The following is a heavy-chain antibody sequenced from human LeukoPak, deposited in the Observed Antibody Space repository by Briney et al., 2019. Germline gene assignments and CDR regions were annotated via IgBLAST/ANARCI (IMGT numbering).Heavy chain of an antibody. J-gene: IGHJ4*02. D-gene: IGHD3-10*01. V-gene: IGHV4-59*01. Sequence: PSETLSLTCTVSGGSIGSYYWSWIRQPPGKGLEWIGYIYSSGSTNYNPSLKSRVTISIDTSKNQFSLKLSSVTAADTAVYFCARDRRGYDSGSSPYYFDHWGQGSLVTVSS. CDR2: IYSSGST. CDR1: GGSIGSYY. CDR3: ARDRRGYDSGSSPYYFDH.